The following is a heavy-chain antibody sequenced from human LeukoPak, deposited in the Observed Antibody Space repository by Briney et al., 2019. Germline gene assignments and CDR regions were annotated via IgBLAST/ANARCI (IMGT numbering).Heavy chain of an antibody. CDR1: GYTFTGYY. D-gene: IGHD6-19*01. CDR3: ARADGSAWPTGEFDY. CDR2: INPNSGDT. J-gene: IGHJ4*02. V-gene: IGHV1-2*02. Sequence: ASVKVSCKASGYTFTGYYMHWVRQAPGQGLEWIGWINPNSGDTNYAQKFQDRVTMTRDTSISTAYMEVSRLRSDDTAVYYCARADGSAWPTGEFDYWGQGTLVTVSS.